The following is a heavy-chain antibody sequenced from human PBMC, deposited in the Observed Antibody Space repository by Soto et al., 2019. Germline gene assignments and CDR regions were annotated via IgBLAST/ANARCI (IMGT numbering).Heavy chain of an antibody. CDR1: SGAISSYY. Sequence: SETLALTCAVPSGAISSYYGSWIRQPPGKGLEWIGYIYYSGITNYNPSLKSRVTISVDTSKNQFSLKLSSVTAADTAVYYCARVASKYWFDPWGQATLVTVSS. CDR3: ARVASKYWFDP. V-gene: IGHV4-59*01. CDR2: IYYSGIT. J-gene: IGHJ5*02.